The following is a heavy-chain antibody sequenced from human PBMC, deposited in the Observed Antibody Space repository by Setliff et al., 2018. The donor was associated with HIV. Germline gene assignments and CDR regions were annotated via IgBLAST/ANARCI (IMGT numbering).Heavy chain of an antibody. Sequence: SETLSLTCIVSGGSISSYYWSWIRQPPGKGLEWIGYIYYSGSTNYNPSLKNRVTISIDTSKKQFSLNLSSVTAADTAVYYCARGFGSSWGGHYYYYYMDVWGKGTTGTVS. J-gene: IGHJ6*03. CDR1: GGSISSYY. CDR2: IYYSGST. D-gene: IGHD6-13*01. CDR3: ARGFGSSWGGHYYYYYMDV. V-gene: IGHV4-59*01.